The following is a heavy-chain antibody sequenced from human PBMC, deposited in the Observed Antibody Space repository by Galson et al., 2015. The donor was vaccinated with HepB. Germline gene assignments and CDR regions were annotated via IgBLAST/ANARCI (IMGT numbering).Heavy chain of an antibody. CDR3: ARGVLRGYNNY. Sequence: SVKVSCKASGYTFTGYYMHWVRQAPGQGLEWMGRINPSSGGTNYAQKFQGRVTMTRDTSISTAYMELSRLRSDDTAVYYCARGVLRGYNNYWGQGTLVTVSS. D-gene: IGHD5-18*01. CDR2: INPSSGGT. V-gene: IGHV1-2*06. J-gene: IGHJ4*02. CDR1: GYTFTGYY.